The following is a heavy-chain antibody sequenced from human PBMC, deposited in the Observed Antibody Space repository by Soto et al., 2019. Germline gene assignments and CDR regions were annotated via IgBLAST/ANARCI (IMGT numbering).Heavy chain of an antibody. CDR1: GGAINTNNYY. CDR2: VFYDGTT. J-gene: IGHJ4*02. Sequence: QLQLQESGPGPVKPSGTLSLTCTVSGGAINTNNYYWGWVRQPPGRGLEWSGSVFYDGTTYNSPSLMSRVTISLATSRTQFSLKLNSVTAADTAVYYCARLVVVAPVSNVWGQGTLVTVSS. D-gene: IGHD2-21*01. V-gene: IGHV4-39*01. CDR3: ARLVVVAPVSNV.